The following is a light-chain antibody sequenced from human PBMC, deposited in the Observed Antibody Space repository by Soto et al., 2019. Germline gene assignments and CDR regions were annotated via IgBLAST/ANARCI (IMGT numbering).Light chain of an antibody. Sequence: ELVLTQSPATLSLSPGERATLSCRASQSVSSYLSWYTQKPGQAPRILIYDASNRATGIPARFSGSGSGTDFTLTISSLEPEDFAVYYCQQRSNWPPITFGQGTRLEIK. CDR2: DAS. CDR1: QSVSSY. V-gene: IGKV3-11*01. J-gene: IGKJ5*01. CDR3: QQRSNWPPIT.